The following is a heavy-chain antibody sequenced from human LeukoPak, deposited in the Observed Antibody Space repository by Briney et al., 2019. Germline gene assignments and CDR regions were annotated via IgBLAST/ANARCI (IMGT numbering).Heavy chain of an antibody. CDR3: AKGVSSPRPIDY. J-gene: IGHJ4*02. D-gene: IGHD6-13*01. CDR1: GFTFSSYA. Sequence: PGRSLRLSCAASGFTFSSYAMHWVRQAPGKGLEWVAVISYDGSNKYYADSVKGRFTISRDNSKNTLYLQMNSLRAEDTAVYYCAKGVSSPRPIDYWGQGTLVTVSS. V-gene: IGHV3-30-3*01. CDR2: ISYDGSNK.